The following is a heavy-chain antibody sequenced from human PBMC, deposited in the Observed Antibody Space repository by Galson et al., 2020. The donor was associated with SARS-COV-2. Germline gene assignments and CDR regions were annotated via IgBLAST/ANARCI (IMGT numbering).Heavy chain of an antibody. CDR1: GFSISSNYY. D-gene: IGHD1-26*01. Sequence: SETLSLTCAVSGFSISSNYYWGWIRQPPGKGLEWIGSVYHSGNTYYNPSLNRRVTISVDTSQNHFSLRLSSVTAADTAVYYCARLTVGAPHWFDSWGQGILVTVSS. CDR3: ARLTVGAPHWFDS. J-gene: IGHJ5*01. V-gene: IGHV4-38-2*01. CDR2: VYHSGNT.